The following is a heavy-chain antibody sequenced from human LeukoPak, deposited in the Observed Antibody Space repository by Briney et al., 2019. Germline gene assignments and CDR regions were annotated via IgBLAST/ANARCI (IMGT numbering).Heavy chain of an antibody. V-gene: IGHV4-39*01. Sequence: SETLSLTCTVSGGSIGSSSYYWGWIRQPPGKGLEWIGSIYYSGSTYYNPSLKSRVTISVDTSKNQFSLKLSSVTAADTAVYYCARKIVTTAAGIDYWGQGTLVTVSS. CDR1: GGSIGSSSYY. D-gene: IGHD1-1*01. J-gene: IGHJ4*02. CDR2: IYYSGST. CDR3: ARKIVTTAAGIDY.